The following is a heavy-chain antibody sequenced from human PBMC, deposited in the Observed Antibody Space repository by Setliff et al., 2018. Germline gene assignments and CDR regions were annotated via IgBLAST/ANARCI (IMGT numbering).Heavy chain of an antibody. CDR2: IYYSETT. J-gene: IGHJ4*02. CDR1: GGSISGYY. Sequence: SETLSLTCTVSGGSISGYYWSWIRQSPGKGLEWIGYIYYSETTNYSPSLKSRVTMSVDTSKNQFSLKLSSVTAADTALYYCTVYNTGSSKDHYWGQGTPVT. CDR3: TVYNTGSSKDHY. D-gene: IGHD2-8*02. V-gene: IGHV4-59*03.